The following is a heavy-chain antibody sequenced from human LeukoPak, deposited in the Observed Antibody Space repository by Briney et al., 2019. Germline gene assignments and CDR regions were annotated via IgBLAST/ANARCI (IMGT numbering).Heavy chain of an antibody. V-gene: IGHV1-2*02. CDR1: GYTLTGYY. Sequence: ASVKVSRKASGYTLTGYYLHWVRQAPGQGLEWMGWINPNSGGTNYAQKFQGRVTMTRDTSISTAYMELSRLRSDDTAMYYCSSSSAVGEDYWGQGTLVTVSS. CDR3: SSSSAVGEDY. D-gene: IGHD6-6*01. J-gene: IGHJ4*02. CDR2: INPNSGGT.